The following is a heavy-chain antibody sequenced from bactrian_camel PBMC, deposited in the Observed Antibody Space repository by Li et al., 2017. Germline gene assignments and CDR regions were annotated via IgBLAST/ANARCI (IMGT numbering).Heavy chain of an antibody. CDR1: GDMSSRYC. J-gene: IGHJ4*01. Sequence: VQLVESGGGSVQAGGSLRLSCEVSGDMSSRYCMGWFRQGSGKEREGVANIDDLGATNYADSVKGRFTISRDNAKNTLYLQMNNLKPEDTAMYYCAADQWRLYCSSTWPSWGRGTQVTVS. V-gene: IGHV3S53*01. D-gene: IGHD6*01. CDR2: IDDLGAT. CDR3: AADQWRLYCSSTWPS.